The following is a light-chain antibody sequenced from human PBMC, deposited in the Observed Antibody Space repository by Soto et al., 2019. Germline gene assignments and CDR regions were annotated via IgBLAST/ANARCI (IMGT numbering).Light chain of an antibody. CDR1: SSDVGGYNY. CDR3: SSYTSSITLV. J-gene: IGLJ3*02. V-gene: IGLV2-14*01. CDR2: DVT. Sequence: QSALTQPASVSGSPGQSITISCTRTSSDVGGYNYVSWYQQHPGKAPNLLIYDVTNRPSGVSYRFSGSKSGNTASLTISGLQAEDEADYYCSSYTSSITLVFGGGTQLTVL.